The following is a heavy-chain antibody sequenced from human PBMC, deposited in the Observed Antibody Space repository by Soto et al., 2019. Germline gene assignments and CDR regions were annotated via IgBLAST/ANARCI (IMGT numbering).Heavy chain of an antibody. D-gene: IGHD3-22*01. J-gene: IGHJ4*02. CDR3: ARAAYYYDSSGYYFNY. CDR1: GGTFSSYA. Sequence: ASVKVSCKASGGTFSSYAISWVRQAPGQGLEWMGWISAYNGNTNYAQKLQGRVTMTTDTSTSTAYMELRSLRSDDTAVYYCARAAYYYDSSGYYFNYWGQGTLVTVSS. V-gene: IGHV1-18*01. CDR2: ISAYNGNT.